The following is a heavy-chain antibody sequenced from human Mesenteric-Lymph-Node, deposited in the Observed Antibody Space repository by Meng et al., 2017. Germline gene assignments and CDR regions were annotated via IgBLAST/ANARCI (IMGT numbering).Heavy chain of an antibody. D-gene: IGHD3-16*01. CDR3: AKLTSL. CDR2: FAANNST. V-gene: IGHV3-23*04. Sequence: VGSGGGLVPPGGSLRLSFAASGFTVSTNHMGWVRQAPGKGLEWVSTFAANNSTYYADSVKGRFTISRDNSKNTLYLQMNSLRAEDTAVYYCAKLTSLWGQGTLVTVSS. J-gene: IGHJ4*02. CDR1: GFTVSTNH.